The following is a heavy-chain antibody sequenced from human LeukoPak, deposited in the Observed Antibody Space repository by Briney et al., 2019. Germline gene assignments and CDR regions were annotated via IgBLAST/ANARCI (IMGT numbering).Heavy chain of an antibody. Sequence: ASVKVSCKASGYTFTSYGISWVRQAPGQGLEWMGWISAYNGNTNYAQKLQGRVTMTTDTSTSTAYMELRSLRSDDTAVYYCARDWITMVRGGLDYWGQGTLVTVSS. J-gene: IGHJ4*02. CDR3: ARDWITMVRGGLDY. CDR2: ISAYNGNT. V-gene: IGHV1-18*01. CDR1: GYTFTSYG. D-gene: IGHD3-10*01.